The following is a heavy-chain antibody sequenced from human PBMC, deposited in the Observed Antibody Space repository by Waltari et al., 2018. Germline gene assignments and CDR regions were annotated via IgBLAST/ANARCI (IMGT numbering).Heavy chain of an antibody. J-gene: IGHJ5*02. CDR2: IYTSGST. CDR1: GGSISRGSYY. Sequence: VQLQESGPGLVKPSQTLSLPCTVSGGSISRGSYYWSWIRQPAGKGLEWIGRIYTSGSTNYNPSLKSRVTISVDTSKNQFSLKLSSVTAADTAVYYCARSRRGSLGWFDPWGQGTLVTVSS. V-gene: IGHV4-61*02. D-gene: IGHD5-12*01. CDR3: ARSRRGSLGWFDP.